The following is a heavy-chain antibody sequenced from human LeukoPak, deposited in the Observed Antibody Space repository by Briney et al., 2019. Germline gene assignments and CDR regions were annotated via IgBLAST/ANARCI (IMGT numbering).Heavy chain of an antibody. Sequence: PGGSLRLSCAASGFTFSNYAMSWVRQAPGKGLEWVSGISGGGEGTFYADSVKGRFTISRDISKSTLFLQMNSLRVEDTAVYYCAKATGSYPSNPFDYWGQGTLVTVSS. J-gene: IGHJ4*02. CDR2: ISGGGEGT. D-gene: IGHD1-26*01. CDR1: GFTFSNYA. CDR3: AKATGSYPSNPFDY. V-gene: IGHV3-23*01.